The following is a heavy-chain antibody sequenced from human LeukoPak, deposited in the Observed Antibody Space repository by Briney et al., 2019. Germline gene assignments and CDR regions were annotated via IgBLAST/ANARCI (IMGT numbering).Heavy chain of an antibody. V-gene: IGHV3-30*02. CDR3: AKGLGYCSSTSCSPFWGMDV. CDR2: IRYDGSNK. CDR1: GFTFSSYG. Sequence: PGVSLRLSCAASGFTFSSYGMHWVRQAPGKGLEWVAFIRYDGSNKYYADSVKGRFTISRDNSKNTLYLQMNSLRAEDTAVYYCAKGLGYCSSTSCSPFWGMDVWGQGTTVTVSS. D-gene: IGHD2-2*01. J-gene: IGHJ6*02.